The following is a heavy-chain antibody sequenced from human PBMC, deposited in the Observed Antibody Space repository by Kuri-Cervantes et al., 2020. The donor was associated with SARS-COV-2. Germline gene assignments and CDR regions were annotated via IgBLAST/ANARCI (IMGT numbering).Heavy chain of an antibody. J-gene: IGHJ6*03. Sequence: GSLRLSCAVYGGSFSGYYWSWIRQPPGKGLEWIGEINHSGSTNYNPSLKSRVTMSLDMSKSQFSLKLSSVTAADTAVYYCARDSRSWYQLLLDHYSYSYMDVWGKGTTVTVSS. CDR1: GGSFSGYY. CDR2: INHSGST. CDR3: ARDSRSWYQLLLDHYSYSYMDV. D-gene: IGHD2/OR15-2a*01. V-gene: IGHV4-34*01.